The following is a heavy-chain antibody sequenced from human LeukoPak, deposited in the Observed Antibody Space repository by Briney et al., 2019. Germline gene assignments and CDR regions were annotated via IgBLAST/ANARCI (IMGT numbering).Heavy chain of an antibody. J-gene: IGHJ5*02. D-gene: IGHD3-3*01. CDR1: GGSISSYY. CDR3: ARAPVKYYDFWSGYYAFDP. CDR2: IYYSGST. Sequence: SETLSLTCTVSGGSISSYYWSWIRQPPGKGLEWIGYIYYSGSTNYNPSLKSRVTISVDTSKNQFSLKLSSVTAADTAVYYCARAPVKYYDFWSGYYAFDPWGQGTLVTVSS. V-gene: IGHV4-59*01.